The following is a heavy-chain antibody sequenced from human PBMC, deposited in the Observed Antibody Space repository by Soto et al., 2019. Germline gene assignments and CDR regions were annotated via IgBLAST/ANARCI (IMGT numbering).Heavy chain of an antibody. D-gene: IGHD3-22*01. Sequence: ASVKVSCKASGYTFTSYGISWVRQAPGQGLEWMGWISAYNGNTNYAQKLQGRVTMTTDTSTSTAYMELRSLRSDDTAVYYCARVVTMIVVVITDFYYGRDVWGQGTTVTVSS. J-gene: IGHJ6*02. CDR2: ISAYNGNT. CDR1: GYTFTSYG. CDR3: ARVVTMIVVVITDFYYGRDV. V-gene: IGHV1-18*01.